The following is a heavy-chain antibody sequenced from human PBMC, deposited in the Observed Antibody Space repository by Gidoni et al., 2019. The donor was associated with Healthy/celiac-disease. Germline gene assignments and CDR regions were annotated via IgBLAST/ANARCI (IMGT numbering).Heavy chain of an antibody. CDR2: IYYSGST. Sequence: QVQLQESGPGLVKPSETLSLTCPVSGGSVSSGSYYWSWIRQPPGKGLEWIGYIYYSGSTNYNPSLKSRVTISVDTSKNQFSLKLSSVTAADTAVYYCARDRRKDSSSSDYYYYGMDVWGQGTTVTVSS. V-gene: IGHV4-61*01. D-gene: IGHD6-6*01. CDR1: GGSVSSGSYY. CDR3: ARDRRKDSSSSDYYYYGMDV. J-gene: IGHJ6*02.